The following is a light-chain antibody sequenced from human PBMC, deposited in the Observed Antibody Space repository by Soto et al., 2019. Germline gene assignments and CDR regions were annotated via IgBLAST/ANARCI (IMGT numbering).Light chain of an antibody. CDR1: QDISNY. V-gene: IGKV1-33*01. CDR2: DAS. Sequence: DIQMTQSPSSLSASVGDRVTITCQASQDISNYLNWYQQKPGKAPKLLIYDASNLETGVPSRFSGSGSGTDFTFTISSLHPEDIETYYCQQYDNLPLTFGPGTKVDIK. CDR3: QQYDNLPLT. J-gene: IGKJ3*01.